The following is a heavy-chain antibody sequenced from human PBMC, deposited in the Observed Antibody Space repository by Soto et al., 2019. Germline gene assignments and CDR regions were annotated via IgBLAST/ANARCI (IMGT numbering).Heavy chain of an antibody. D-gene: IGHD6-19*01. CDR1: GYIFNNYA. Sequence: QVQLVPSGAEVKKPGASGKVSCKASGYIFNNYAISWVRQATGQGLEWMGWMNVYNGHTKYAQKVQGRLTMTTDTSTSTAYMELRNLRSDDTAVYYCARDLSSGWFDHWGQGTLVTVSS. CDR2: MNVYNGHT. CDR3: ARDLSSGWFDH. V-gene: IGHV1-18*01. J-gene: IGHJ5*02.